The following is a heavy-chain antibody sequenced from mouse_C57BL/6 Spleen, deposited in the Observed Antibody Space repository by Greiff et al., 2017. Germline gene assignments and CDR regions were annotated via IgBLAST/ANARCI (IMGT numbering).Heavy chain of an antibody. CDR1: GYTFTSYW. V-gene: IGHV1-69*01. CDR3: AIYYYGSSPFAY. D-gene: IGHD1-1*01. J-gene: IGHJ3*01. CDR2: IDPSDSYT. Sequence: QVQLQQPGAELVMPGASVKLSCKASGYTFTSYWMPWVKQRPGQGLEWIGEIDPSDSYTNYNQKFKGKSTLTVDKSSSTAYMQLSSLTSEDSAVYYCAIYYYGSSPFAYWGQGTLVTVSA.